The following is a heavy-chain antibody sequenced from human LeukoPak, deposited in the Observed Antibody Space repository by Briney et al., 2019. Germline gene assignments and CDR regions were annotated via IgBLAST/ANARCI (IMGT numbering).Heavy chain of an antibody. Sequence: GGSLRLSCAASGFTFDDYAMHWVRQAPGKGLEWVSGISWNSGSIGYADSVKGRFTISRDNAKNSLYLQMNSLRAEDTAVYYCARDFSSGSYYGDYYFDYWGQGTLVTVSS. CDR3: ARDFSSGSYYGDYYFDY. D-gene: IGHD1-26*01. V-gene: IGHV3-9*01. J-gene: IGHJ4*02. CDR1: GFTFDDYA. CDR2: ISWNSGSI.